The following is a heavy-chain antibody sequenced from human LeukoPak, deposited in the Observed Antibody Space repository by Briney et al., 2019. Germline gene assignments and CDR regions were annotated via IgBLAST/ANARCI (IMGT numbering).Heavy chain of an antibody. V-gene: IGHV3-49*03. CDR1: GFTFGDYA. CDR2: IRSKAYGGTT. D-gene: IGHD3-10*01. Sequence: GGSLRLSCTGPGFTFGDYAMSWFRQAPGKGLEWVGFIRSKAYGGTTEYAASVKGRFTISRDDSKSIAYLQMNSLKTEDTAVYYCTRDKGYHGSGSYRPTGYYGMDVWGQGTTVTVSS. J-gene: IGHJ6*02. CDR3: TRDKGYHGSGSYRPTGYYGMDV.